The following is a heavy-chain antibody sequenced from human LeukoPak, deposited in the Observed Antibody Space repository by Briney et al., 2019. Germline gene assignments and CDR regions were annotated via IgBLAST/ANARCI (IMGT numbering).Heavy chain of an antibody. CDR2: IYSGGST. CDR3: ARGGGYSYVDY. D-gene: IGHD5-18*01. Sequence: GGSLRLSCAASGFTVSSNYMSWIRQPPGKGLEWVSVIYSGGSTNYAYTVKGRFTISRDNSKNTLYLQLNSMRAEDTAVYYCARGGGYSYVDYWGQGTLVTVSS. V-gene: IGHV3-66*01. J-gene: IGHJ4*02. CDR1: GFTVSSNY.